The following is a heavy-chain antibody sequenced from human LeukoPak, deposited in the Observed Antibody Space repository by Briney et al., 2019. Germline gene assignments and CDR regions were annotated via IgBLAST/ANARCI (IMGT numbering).Heavy chain of an antibody. CDR3: AREGRGYCSGGSCPRGLDP. V-gene: IGHV4-31*03. CDR2: IYYSGST. D-gene: IGHD2-15*01. J-gene: IGHJ5*02. CDR1: GGSISSGGYY. Sequence: SQTLSLTCTVSGGSISSGGYYWSWIRQHPGKGLEWIGYIYYSGSTYYNPSLKSRVTISVDTSKNQFSLKLSSVTAADTAVYYCAREGRGYCSGGSCPRGLDPWGQGTLVTVSS.